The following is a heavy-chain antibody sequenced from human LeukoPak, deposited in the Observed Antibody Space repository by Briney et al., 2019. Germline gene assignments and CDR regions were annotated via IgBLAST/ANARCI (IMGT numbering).Heavy chain of an antibody. CDR2: IGGSGDKT. D-gene: IGHD6-19*01. CDR3: VRRGDASSGWGDHDY. Sequence: PGGSLRLSCAASGSTFNRNAISWVRQAPGKGREWVSTIGGSGDKTFYADSVKGRFTISRDNSKNMLHLQMSSMTGEDTALYYCVRRGDASSGWGDHDYWGQGALVTVSS. V-gene: IGHV3-23*01. CDR1: GSTFNRNA. J-gene: IGHJ4*02.